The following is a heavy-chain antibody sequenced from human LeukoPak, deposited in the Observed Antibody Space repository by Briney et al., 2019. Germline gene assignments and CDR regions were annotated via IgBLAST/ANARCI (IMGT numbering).Heavy chain of an antibody. Sequence: GGSLRLSCKGFGYSFDTHWIGWVHQMPGKGLEWMTFMYPANSDIRYSPSFQGQVTMSADKSITTAYLHWSDLKASDTAMYYCARTSVDYGGNALYFDYWGPGTPVTVSS. V-gene: IGHV5-51*07. CDR1: GYSFDTHW. CDR3: ARTSVDYGGNALYFDY. D-gene: IGHD4-23*01. J-gene: IGHJ4*02. CDR2: MYPANSDI.